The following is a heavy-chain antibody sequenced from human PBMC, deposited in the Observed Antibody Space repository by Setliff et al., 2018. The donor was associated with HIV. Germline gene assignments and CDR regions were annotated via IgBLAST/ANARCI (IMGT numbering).Heavy chain of an antibody. Sequence: PGESLKISCKGSGYSLTSYWIGWVRQMPGKGLEWMGIIYPGDSDTRYSPSFQGQVTLSADKSISTACLQWSSLKASDTAMYYCARHLIPGDPRYSSSWYYWGQGTLVTVSS. CDR3: ARHLIPGDPRYSSSWYY. V-gene: IGHV5-51*01. CDR1: GYSLTSYW. CDR2: IYPGDSDT. D-gene: IGHD6-13*01. J-gene: IGHJ4*02.